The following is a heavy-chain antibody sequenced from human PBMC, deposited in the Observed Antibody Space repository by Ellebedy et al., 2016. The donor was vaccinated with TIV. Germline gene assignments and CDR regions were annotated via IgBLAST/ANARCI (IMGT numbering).Heavy chain of an antibody. J-gene: IGHJ4*02. CDR2: IYDSGRT. Sequence: SETLSLXXNVSGGSISGTYTNYYWGWIRQPPGKGLEWIGSIYDSGRTHYNPSLKSRVTISVDTSKNQFSLKLRSVTAADTAVYYCARHGQFDYWGQGTLVTVSS. V-gene: IGHV4-39*01. CDR3: ARHGQFDY. CDR1: GGSISGTYTNYY.